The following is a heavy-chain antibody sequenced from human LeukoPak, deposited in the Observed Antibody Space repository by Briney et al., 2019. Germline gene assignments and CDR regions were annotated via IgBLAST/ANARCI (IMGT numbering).Heavy chain of an antibody. CDR3: ARLGIVVVPAAKGVTTNDY. V-gene: IGHV4-4*07. CDR2: IYTSGST. CDR1: GGSISSYY. J-gene: IGHJ4*02. Sequence: PSETLSLTCTVSGGSISSYYWSWIRQPAGKGLEWIGRIYTSGSTNYNPSLKSRVTMSVDTSKNQFSLKLSSVTAADTAVYYCARLGIVVVPAAKGVTTNDYWGQGTLVTVSS. D-gene: IGHD2-2*01.